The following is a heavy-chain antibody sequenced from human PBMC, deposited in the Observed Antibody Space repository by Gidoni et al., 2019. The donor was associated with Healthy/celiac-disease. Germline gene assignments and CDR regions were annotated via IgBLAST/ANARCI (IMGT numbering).Heavy chain of an antibody. CDR2: ISYDGSNK. CDR3: ARKKDPYDGAAADYFDY. J-gene: IGHJ4*02. Sequence: QVQLVESGGGVVQPGRSLRLSCDASGFTFSSYGMHWVRQAPGKGLEWVAVISYDGSNKYYADSVKGRFTISRDNSKNTLYLQMNSLRAEDTAVYYCARKKDPYDGAAADYFDYWGQGTLVTVSS. V-gene: IGHV3-30*03. D-gene: IGHD6-13*01. CDR1: GFTFSSYG.